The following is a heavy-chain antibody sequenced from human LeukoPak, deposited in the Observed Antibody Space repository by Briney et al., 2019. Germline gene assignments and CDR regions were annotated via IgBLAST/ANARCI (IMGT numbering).Heavy chain of an antibody. J-gene: IGHJ6*03. V-gene: IGHV4-34*01. Sequence: SETLSLTCVVYGGSFSGYYWSWIRQPPGKGLEWIGEIDQSGTTNYNPSLKSRVSISVDTSKKQFSLTLTSMTAADTAVYYCARVKVAAPYYYYYYMDVWGKGTTVTVSS. CDR3: ARVKVAAPYYYYYYMDV. D-gene: IGHD2-15*01. CDR2: IDQSGTT. CDR1: GGSFSGYY.